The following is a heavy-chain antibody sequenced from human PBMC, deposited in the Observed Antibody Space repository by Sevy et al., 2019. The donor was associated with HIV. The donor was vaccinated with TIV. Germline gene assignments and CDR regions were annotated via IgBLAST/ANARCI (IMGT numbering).Heavy chain of an antibody. V-gene: IGHV3-23*01. CDR1: GFTFSSYA. Sequence: GGSLRLSCAASGFTFSSYAMSWVRQAPGKGLEWVSAISGSGGSKYYADSVKGRFTISRDNSKNTLYLQMNSLRAEDTAVYYCAKVRFLEWLPTPLFDYWGQGTLVTVSS. CDR3: AKVRFLEWLPTPLFDY. J-gene: IGHJ4*02. D-gene: IGHD3-3*01. CDR2: ISGSGGSK.